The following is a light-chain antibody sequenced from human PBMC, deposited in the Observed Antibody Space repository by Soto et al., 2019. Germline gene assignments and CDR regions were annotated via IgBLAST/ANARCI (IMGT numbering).Light chain of an antibody. V-gene: IGKV1-6*01. Sequence: IQVTQSPSSLSASVGDRVSITCRASLDIRNDLDWYQQKPGKAPKLLIYTASRLQSGVPSRFSGSGSGTDFILTISSLQSEDFASYFCQHTFNSPPWTFGQGAKADIK. J-gene: IGKJ1*01. CDR2: TAS. CDR3: QHTFNSPPWT. CDR1: LDIRND.